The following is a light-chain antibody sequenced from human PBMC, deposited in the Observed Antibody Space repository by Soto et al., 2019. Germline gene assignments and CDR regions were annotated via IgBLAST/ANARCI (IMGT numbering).Light chain of an antibody. J-gene: IGKJ5*01. CDR3: LQYDYWTPIT. V-gene: IGKV3-15*01. Sequence: DIVMTQSPATLSMSPGDRVTLSCRASQNLRGHLAWYQHKPGQSPRLLIYGAYNRATGVPARFSGSGSGTEFSLSITNVLAEDSAVYYRLQYDYWTPITFGQGTRLEI. CDR1: QNLRGH. CDR2: GAY.